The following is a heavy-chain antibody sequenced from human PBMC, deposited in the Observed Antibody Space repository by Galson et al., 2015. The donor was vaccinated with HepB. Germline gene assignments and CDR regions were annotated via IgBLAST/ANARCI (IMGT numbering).Heavy chain of an antibody. J-gene: IGHJ3*02. CDR1: GFTFSTYS. CDR2: VTSGGSYT. Sequence: SLRLSCAASGFTFSTYSMNWVRQAPGKGLEWVSSVTSGGSYTYSADSLRGRITISRDNAKNSLYLQMNGLRAEDMAVYYCARDGGGRSSWSAFDIWGQGTVVTVSS. CDR3: ARDGGGRSSWSAFDI. V-gene: IGHV3-21*01. D-gene: IGHD6-13*01.